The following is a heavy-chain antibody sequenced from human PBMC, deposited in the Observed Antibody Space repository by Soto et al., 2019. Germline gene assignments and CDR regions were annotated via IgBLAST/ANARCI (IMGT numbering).Heavy chain of an antibody. CDR1: SGSFSGYY. CDR2: ITHGGTT. J-gene: IGHJ4*02. CDR3: ARGRLFLTTSGLAITYFDY. Sequence: QVQLQQWGAGLLKPSETLSLTCAVYSGSFSGYYYSWIRQPPGGGLEWIGEITHGGTTTYSPSLKSRVTMSLETSKNQFCLNMTSVTAADTGVYYCARGRLFLTTSGLAITYFDYWGQGTLVTVSS. D-gene: IGHD3-3*01. V-gene: IGHV4-34*01.